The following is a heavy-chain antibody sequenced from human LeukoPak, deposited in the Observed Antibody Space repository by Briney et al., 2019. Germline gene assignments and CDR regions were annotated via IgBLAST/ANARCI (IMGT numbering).Heavy chain of an antibody. CDR3: GRAGPVTKDHFIDV. CDR2: IYLDGSRA. Sequence: GGSLRLSCAVSGFTFTNYWMSWARQSPGKGLEWVANIYLDGSRAYYVDSVKGRFTISRDNAKNSLFLQMNSLSAEDTAVYYCGRAGPVTKDHFIDVWGKGTTVTVSS. D-gene: IGHD2-2*01. V-gene: IGHV3-7*01. J-gene: IGHJ6*03. CDR1: GFTFTNYW.